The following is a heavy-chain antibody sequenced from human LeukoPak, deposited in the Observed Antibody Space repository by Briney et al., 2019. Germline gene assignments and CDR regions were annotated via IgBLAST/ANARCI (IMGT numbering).Heavy chain of an antibody. J-gene: IGHJ4*02. D-gene: IGHD6-6*01. CDR1: GGSFSGYY. Sequence: SETLSLTCAVYGGSFSGYYWSWIRQPPGKGLEWIGEINHSGSTNYNPSLKSRVTISVDTSKNQFSLKLSSVTAADTAVYYCAGRPSIAAPLDYWGQGTLVTVSS. CDR3: AGRPSIAAPLDY. CDR2: INHSGST. V-gene: IGHV4-34*01.